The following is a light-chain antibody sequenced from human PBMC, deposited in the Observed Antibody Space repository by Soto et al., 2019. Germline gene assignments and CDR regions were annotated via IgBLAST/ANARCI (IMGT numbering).Light chain of an antibody. CDR1: QSVGYH. CDR2: DAS. J-gene: IGKJ4*01. CDR3: QQRSNWPPVT. Sequence: EIVLTQSPATLSLSPGERATLSCRASQSVGYHLAWYQQKPGQAPRLLIYDASNRATGIPARFSGSGSGTDFTLAISSLEPEDSAVYYSQQRSNWPPVTFGGGTKVEIK. V-gene: IGKV3-11*01.